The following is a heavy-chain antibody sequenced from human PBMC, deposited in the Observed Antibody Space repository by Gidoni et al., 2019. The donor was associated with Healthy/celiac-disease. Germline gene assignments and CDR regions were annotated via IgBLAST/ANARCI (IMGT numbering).Heavy chain of an antibody. D-gene: IGHD2-15*01. V-gene: IGHV5-10-1*01. CDR1: GYSFHIYW. CDR3: ARLLDCSGGSCYPPTDY. CDR2: IDPIDSYT. J-gene: IGHJ4*02. Sequence: EVQLVQSGAEVKKPGESLRISCTGSGYSFHIYWISWVRQMPGKGLVWMGRIDPIDSYTNYSPSCQGHVTISADKSISTAYLQWSSLKASDTAMYYCARLLDCSGGSCYPPTDYWGQGTLVTVSS.